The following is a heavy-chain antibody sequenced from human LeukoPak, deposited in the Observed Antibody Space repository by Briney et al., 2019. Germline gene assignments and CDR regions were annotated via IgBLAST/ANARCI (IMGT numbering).Heavy chain of an antibody. D-gene: IGHD3-22*01. CDR1: SGSISTSNYY. CDR2: IFYSGST. Sequence: SETLSLTCTVSSGSISTSNYYWGWVRQPPGKALEWIGNIFYSGSTYYSPSLKSRVTISVDTSKNQFSLKLSSVTAADTAVYYCASRDSPFDYWGQGTLVTVSS. J-gene: IGHJ4*02. V-gene: IGHV4-39*07. CDR3: ASRDSPFDY.